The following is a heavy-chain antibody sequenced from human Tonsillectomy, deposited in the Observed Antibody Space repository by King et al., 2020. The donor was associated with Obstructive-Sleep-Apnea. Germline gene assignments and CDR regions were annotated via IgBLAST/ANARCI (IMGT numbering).Heavy chain of an antibody. J-gene: IGHJ4*02. CDR3: ARDYQGYDSSGYFDY. Sequence: VQLVESGGGVVQPGRSLRLSCAASGFTFSSYAMHWVLQSPGKGLEWVAVIAYDGSNKYYADSVKGRFTISSDNSKNTLYLQMNSLRAEDTAVYYCARDYQGYDSSGYFDYWGQGTLVTASS. CDR2: IAYDGSNK. CDR1: GFTFSSYA. V-gene: IGHV3-30*04. D-gene: IGHD3-22*01.